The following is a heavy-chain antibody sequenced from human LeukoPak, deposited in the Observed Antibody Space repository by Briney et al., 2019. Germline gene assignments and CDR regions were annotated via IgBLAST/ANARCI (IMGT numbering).Heavy chain of an antibody. V-gene: IGHV4-61*02. CDR3: ARNNCDNYYYYGMYV. J-gene: IGHJ6*04. Sequence: KPSETLSLTCTVSAVSISNNTFYWSWIRQSAGKGLEWIVRIYADETTNYNPSLKSRATITFDTSKNQFSMKLSAVTAADTAVYGCARNNCDNYYYYGMYVWGKGATVT. D-gene: IGHD1-1*01. CDR2: IYADETT. CDR1: AVSISNNTFY.